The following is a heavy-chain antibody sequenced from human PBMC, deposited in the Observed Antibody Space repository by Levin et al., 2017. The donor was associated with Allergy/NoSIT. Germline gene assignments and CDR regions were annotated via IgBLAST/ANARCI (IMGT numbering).Heavy chain of an antibody. J-gene: IGHJ4*02. V-gene: IGHV3-23*01. CDR2: ISGSGGST. CDR1: GFTFSSYA. D-gene: IGHD3-10*01. Sequence: GESLKISCAASGFTFSSYAMSWVRQAPGKGLEWVSAISGSGGSTYYADSVKGRFTISRDNSKNTLYLQMNSLRAEDTAVYYCAKTAILDYYGSAYYFDYWGQGTLVTVSS. CDR3: AKTAILDYYGSAYYFDY.